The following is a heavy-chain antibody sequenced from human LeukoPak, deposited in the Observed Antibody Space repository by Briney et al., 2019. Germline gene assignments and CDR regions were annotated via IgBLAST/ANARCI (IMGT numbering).Heavy chain of an antibody. Sequence: ASVKVSCKTSGYIFSNYYLHWVRQAPGEGLEWMGWINPNTGDTNFAQKFQGRVTLTRDSSISSAFMDLRRLRSDDTALYYCARGPIAVVPAAKWAFDIWGQGTMVTVSS. CDR3: ARGPIAVVPAAKWAFDI. CDR1: GYIFSNYY. V-gene: IGHV1-2*02. CDR2: INPNTGDT. J-gene: IGHJ3*02. D-gene: IGHD2-2*01.